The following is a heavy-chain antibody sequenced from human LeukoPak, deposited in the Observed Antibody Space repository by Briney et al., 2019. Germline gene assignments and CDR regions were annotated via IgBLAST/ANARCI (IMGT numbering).Heavy chain of an antibody. D-gene: IGHD5-18*01. J-gene: IGHJ6*03. CDR1: GYTLTELS. V-gene: IGHV1-24*01. Sequence: GPSVKVSCKVSGYTLTELSMHWVRQAPGKGLESMGGFDPEDGETIYAQKFQGRVTMTEDTSTDTAYMELSSLRSEDTAVYYCATQYSSPTYYYYYMDVWGRGTTATVSS. CDR2: FDPEDGET. CDR3: ATQYSSPTYYYYYMDV.